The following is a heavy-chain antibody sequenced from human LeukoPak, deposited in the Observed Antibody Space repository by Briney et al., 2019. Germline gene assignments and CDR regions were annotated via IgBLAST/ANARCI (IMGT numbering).Heavy chain of an antibody. Sequence: GGSLRLSCAASGFTFSSYAMSWVRQAPGKGLEWVSAISGSGGSTYYADSVKGRFTISRDNSKNTLYLQMNSLRAEDTAVYYCAKDSQYQLRGDHQTFDYWGQGTLVTVSS. D-gene: IGHD2-2*01. CDR2: ISGSGGST. CDR3: AKDSQYQLRGDHQTFDY. J-gene: IGHJ4*02. V-gene: IGHV3-23*01. CDR1: GFTFSSYA.